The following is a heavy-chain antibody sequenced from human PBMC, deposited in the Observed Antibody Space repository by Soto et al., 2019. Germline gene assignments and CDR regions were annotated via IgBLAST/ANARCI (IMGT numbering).Heavy chain of an antibody. D-gene: IGHD3-3*01. CDR3: ATESYYDFWSGYYPNHYYYYGMDV. Sequence: SVKVSCKASGGTFSSYAISWVRQAPGQGLEWMGGIIPIFGTANYAQKFQGRVTITADESTSTAYMELSSLRSEDMAVYYCATESYYDFWSGYYPNHYYYYGMDVWGQGTTVTVSS. CDR2: IIPIFGTA. J-gene: IGHJ6*02. V-gene: IGHV1-69*13. CDR1: GGTFSSYA.